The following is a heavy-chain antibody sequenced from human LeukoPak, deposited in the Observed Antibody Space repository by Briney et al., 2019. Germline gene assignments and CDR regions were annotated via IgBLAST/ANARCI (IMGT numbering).Heavy chain of an antibody. J-gene: IGHJ4*02. V-gene: IGHV3-74*01. Sequence: GGSLRLSCAASGFTFSSNWMHWVRQAPGKGLVWVSAINGDGRSTVYADSVKGRFTISRDNAKNTLYLQMDSLRTEDTAVYYCARFSGSSGRYYFDYWGQGTLVTVSS. CDR1: GFTFSSNW. D-gene: IGHD6-25*01. CDR2: INGDGRST. CDR3: ARFSGSSGRYYFDY.